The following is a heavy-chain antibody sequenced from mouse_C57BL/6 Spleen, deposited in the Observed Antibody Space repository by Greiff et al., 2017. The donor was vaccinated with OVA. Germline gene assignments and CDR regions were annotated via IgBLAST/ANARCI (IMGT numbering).Heavy chain of an antibody. CDR2: INPSSGYT. CDR1: GYTFTSYT. V-gene: IGHV1-4*01. D-gene: IGHD2-4*01. J-gene: IGHJ4*01. CDR3: AREITKVYYAMDY. Sequence: QVQLQQSGAELARPGASVKMSCKASGYTFTSYTMHWVKQRPGQGLEWIGYINPSSGYTKYNQKFKDKATLTADKSSSTAYMQLSSLTSEDSAVYYCAREITKVYYAMDYWGQGTSVTVSS.